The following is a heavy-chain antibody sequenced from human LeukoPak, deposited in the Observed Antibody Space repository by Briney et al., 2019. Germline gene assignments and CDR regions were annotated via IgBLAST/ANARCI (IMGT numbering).Heavy chain of an antibody. CDR3: ARGEVWGSYRFHSHFDY. CDR2: ISSSGSTI. V-gene: IGHV3-48*03. Sequence: PGGSLRLSCAASGFTFSSYEMNWDRQAPGRGLEWVSYISSSGSTIYYADSVKGRFTISRDNAKNSLYLQMNSLRAEDTAVYYCARGEVWGSYRFHSHFDYWGQGTLVTVSS. CDR1: GFTFSSYE. J-gene: IGHJ4*02. D-gene: IGHD3-16*02.